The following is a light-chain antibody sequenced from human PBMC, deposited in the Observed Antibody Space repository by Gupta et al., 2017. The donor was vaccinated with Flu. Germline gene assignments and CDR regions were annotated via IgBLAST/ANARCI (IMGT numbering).Light chain of an antibody. CDR3: QTWGTVPWV. J-gene: IGLJ3*02. CDR2: LNSDGSH. CDR1: SGHSSYA. V-gene: IGLV4-69*01. Sequence: QLVLTQSPSASASLGASVKLTCTLSSGHSSYAIAWHQQQPEKGPRYLMKLNSDGSHSKGDGIPDRCSGSSSGAERYLTISSLQSEDEADYYCQTWGTVPWVFGGGTKLTVL.